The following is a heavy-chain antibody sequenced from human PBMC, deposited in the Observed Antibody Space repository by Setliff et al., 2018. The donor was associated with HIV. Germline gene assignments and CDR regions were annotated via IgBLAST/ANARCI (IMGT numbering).Heavy chain of an antibody. CDR1: GGLMSGYF. J-gene: IGHJ3*01. D-gene: IGHD4-17*01. V-gene: IGHV4-59*01. Sequence: PSETLSLTCRVSGGLMSGYFWSWVRQPPGKGLEWVAYIYYTGNINQNPYLKSRVTITMDSSKRQFYLQLSSLTAADTAVYYCARVQMAYAAFDVWGQGTMVTVSS. CDR3: ARVQMAYAAFDV. CDR2: IYYTGNI.